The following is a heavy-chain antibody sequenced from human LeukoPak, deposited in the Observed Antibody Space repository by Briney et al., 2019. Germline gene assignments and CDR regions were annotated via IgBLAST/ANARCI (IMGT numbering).Heavy chain of an antibody. D-gene: IGHD3-16*01. J-gene: IGHJ4*02. CDR2: IYMGGTT. V-gene: IGHV3-53*04. CDR3: VRVGDEVAYTCGYLDH. Sequence: PGGSLRLSCAASGFTVSSHDMSWAPQAPARALEWVSVIYMGGTTYYADSVKGRFTISRQSSNTTLYLQMNSLGIEDTAVYYCVRVGDEVAYTCGYLDHWGQGTLVTVSS. CDR1: GFTVSSHD.